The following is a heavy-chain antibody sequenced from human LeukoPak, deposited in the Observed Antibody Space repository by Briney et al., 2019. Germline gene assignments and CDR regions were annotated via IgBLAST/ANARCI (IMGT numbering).Heavy chain of an antibody. Sequence: HPGGSLRLSCAASGFTFNTYTMNWVRQASGKGLEWVSYISGSSGIIDYADSVRGRFTISRDNAKNSLYLQMSNLRAEDTAVYFCARGGGLDVWGQGATVTVSS. V-gene: IGHV3-48*01. CDR2: ISGSSGII. J-gene: IGHJ6*02. CDR1: GFTFNTYT. CDR3: ARGGGLDV. D-gene: IGHD3-16*01.